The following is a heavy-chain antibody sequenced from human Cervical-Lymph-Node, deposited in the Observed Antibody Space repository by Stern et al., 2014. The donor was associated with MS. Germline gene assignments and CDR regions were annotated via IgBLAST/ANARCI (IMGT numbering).Heavy chain of an antibody. V-gene: IGHV1-69*01. J-gene: IGHJ4*02. Sequence: QMQLVQSGSEVKKPGSSVKVSCKASGDTFSNYALSWVRQAPGQGLEWMGGLIPFFGATRYGQKFQGRVTITPEESTGTAFMELTGLTSEDTAVYFCALRRSYYVYWGQGTLVTVSS. CDR2: LIPFFGAT. CDR3: ALRRSYYVY. D-gene: IGHD3-10*01. CDR1: GDTFSNYA.